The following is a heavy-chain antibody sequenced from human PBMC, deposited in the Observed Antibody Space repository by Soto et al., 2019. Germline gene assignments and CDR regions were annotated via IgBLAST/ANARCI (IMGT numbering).Heavy chain of an antibody. V-gene: IGHV3-49*04. J-gene: IGHJ6*02. CDR2: IRSKAYGGTT. Sequence: PGGSLRLSCTASGFTFGDYAMSWVRQAPGKGLEWVGFIRSKAYGGTTEYAASVKGRFTISRDDSKSIAYLQMNSLKTEDTAVYYCTRARSRWGYYYGMDVWGQGTTVTVSS. CDR1: GFTFGDYA. D-gene: IGHD2-2*01. CDR3: TRARSRWGYYYGMDV.